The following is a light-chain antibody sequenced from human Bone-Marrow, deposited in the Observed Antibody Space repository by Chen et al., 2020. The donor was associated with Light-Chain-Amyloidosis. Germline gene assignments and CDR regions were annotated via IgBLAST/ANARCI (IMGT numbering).Light chain of an antibody. J-gene: IGLJ3*02. CDR1: NIGTTS. CDR2: DDR. V-gene: IGLV3-21*02. Sequence: SYVLTQPSSASVAPGQPAKLACGGNNIGTTSMHRDPQTPGHAPLLFVYDDRDRPSGIPERLSGSNAGNTDTLTISRVEAGDEADYYCQVWDRSSDRPVFGGGTKLTVL. CDR3: QVWDRSSDRPV.